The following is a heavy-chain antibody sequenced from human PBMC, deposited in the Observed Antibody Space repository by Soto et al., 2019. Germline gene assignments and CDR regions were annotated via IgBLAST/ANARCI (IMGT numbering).Heavy chain of an antibody. D-gene: IGHD3-22*01. J-gene: IGHJ4*02. CDR3: ARVTTPYYYDSSGYYFQFYYFDY. CDR2: ISAYNGNT. CDR1: GYTFTSYG. V-gene: IGHV1-18*04. Sequence: ASVKVSCKASGYTFTSYGISWGRQAPGQGLEWMGWISAYNGNTNYAQKLQGRVTMTTDTSTSTAYMELRSLRSEDTAVYYCARVTTPYYYDSSGYYFQFYYFDYCGQRTLVTVCS.